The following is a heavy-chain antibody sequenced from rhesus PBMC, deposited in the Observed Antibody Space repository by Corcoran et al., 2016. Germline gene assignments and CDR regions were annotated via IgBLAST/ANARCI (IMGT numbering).Heavy chain of an antibody. J-gene: IGHJ5-2*02. CDR3: VRRTNSPTGDSLDV. CDR2: ISGSGGRN. CDR1: GGSITSNS. V-gene: IGHV4-173*01. D-gene: IGHD4-29*01. Sequence: QLQLQESGPGLVKPSETLSLTCAVSGGSITSNSWNWIRQSPGKGVEWMVRISGSGGRNDYNPSLKSRVTISTCTSKNQFSLKLSSVTAADTVVYYCVRRTNSPTGDSLDVWGRGILVTVSS.